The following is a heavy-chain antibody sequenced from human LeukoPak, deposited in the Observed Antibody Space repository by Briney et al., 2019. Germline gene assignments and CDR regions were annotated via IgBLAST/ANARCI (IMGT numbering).Heavy chain of an antibody. Sequence: GASVKVSCKASGDTFNTYGISWVRQAPGQGLEWMGCISAYNGNTNYAQKFQGRVTMTTDTSTSTAYMELRSLRSDDTAVYYCARDFKVVAANKFDYWGQGTLVTVSS. CDR1: GDTFNTYG. V-gene: IGHV1-18*01. CDR3: ARDFKVVAANKFDY. J-gene: IGHJ4*02. CDR2: ISAYNGNT. D-gene: IGHD2-15*01.